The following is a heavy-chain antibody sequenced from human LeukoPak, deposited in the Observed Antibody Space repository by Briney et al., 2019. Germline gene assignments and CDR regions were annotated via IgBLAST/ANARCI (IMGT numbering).Heavy chain of an antibody. CDR1: GYTFTSYG. CDR2: IIPIFGTA. Sequence: SVKVSCKASGYTFTSYGISWVRQAPGQGLEWMGGIIPIFGTANYAQKFQGRVTITADESTSTAYMELSSLRSEDTAVYYCARGEGYCSSTSCYGSGSEANYFDYWGQGTLVTVSS. J-gene: IGHJ4*02. D-gene: IGHD2-2*01. CDR3: ARGEGYCSSTSCYGSGSEANYFDY. V-gene: IGHV1-69*13.